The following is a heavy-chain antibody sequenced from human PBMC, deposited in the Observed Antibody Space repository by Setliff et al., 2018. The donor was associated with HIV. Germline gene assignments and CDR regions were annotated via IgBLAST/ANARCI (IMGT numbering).Heavy chain of an antibody. CDR3: ARDNRFDYNSGWPLDY. CDR2: INPNSGGT. Sequence: ASVKVSCKASGYTFTGYYIHWVRQAPGQGLEWMGWINPNSGGTNYAQMFQGRVTMTRDTSISTAYMELKRLKSDDTAVYFCARDNRFDYNSGWPLDYWGQGTLVTVSS. CDR1: GYTFTGYY. D-gene: IGHD6-19*01. J-gene: IGHJ4*02. V-gene: IGHV1-2*02.